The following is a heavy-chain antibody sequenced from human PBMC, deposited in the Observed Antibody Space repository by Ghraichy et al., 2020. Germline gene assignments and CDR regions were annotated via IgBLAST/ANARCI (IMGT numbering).Heavy chain of an antibody. CDR3: ASGTELSSSFTFDY. CDR1: GGSITSGGYF. D-gene: IGHD6-6*01. Sequence: SETLSLTCSVTGGSITSGGYFWSWVRQPPGKGLEWIGDSYHSESTYYNPSLKSRVTISVDASTRQFSLKLTSVTAADTAVYYCASGTELSSSFTFDYWGQGALVTVSS. J-gene: IGHJ4*02. V-gene: IGHV4-31*03. CDR2: SYHSEST.